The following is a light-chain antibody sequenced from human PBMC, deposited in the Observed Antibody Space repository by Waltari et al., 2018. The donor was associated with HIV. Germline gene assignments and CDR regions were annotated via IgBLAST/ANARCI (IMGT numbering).Light chain of an antibody. CDR1: SSNIGNNY. Sequence: QSVLTQPPSVSAAPGQKVTISCSGSSSNIGNNYVSWYQQLPGTAPKHLIYENNNRHSGIPDRFSGSNSGTSATLGITGLQTGDEADYCCGTWDSSLSAYVFGSGTKVTVL. V-gene: IGLV1-51*02. J-gene: IGLJ1*01. CDR3: GTWDSSLSAYV. CDR2: ENN.